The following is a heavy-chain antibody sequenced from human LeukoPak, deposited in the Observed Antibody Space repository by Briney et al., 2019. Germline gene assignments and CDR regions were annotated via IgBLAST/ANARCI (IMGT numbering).Heavy chain of an antibody. Sequence: PSETLSLTCTVSGVSISSSTYYWGWIRQPPGKGLEWIGSIYYSGSTYYNPSLKSRVTISVDTSENQFSLKLSSVTAADTAVYYCARPVVVVAASLYYFDYWGQGTLVTVSS. CDR3: ARPVVVVAASLYYFDY. CDR2: IYYSGST. CDR1: GVSISSSTYY. D-gene: IGHD2-15*01. J-gene: IGHJ4*02. V-gene: IGHV4-39*01.